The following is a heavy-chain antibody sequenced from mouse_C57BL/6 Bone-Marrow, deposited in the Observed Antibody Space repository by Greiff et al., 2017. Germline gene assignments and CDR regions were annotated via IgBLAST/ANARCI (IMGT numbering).Heavy chain of an antibody. CDR1: GYTFTSYW. CDR2: FDPNSGGT. CDR3: ARGNLGRDYAMDY. J-gene: IGHJ4*01. D-gene: IGHD4-1*01. V-gene: IGHV1-72*01. Sequence: QVQLQQPGAELVKPGASVKLSCKASGYTFTSYWMHWVKQRPGRGLEWIGRFDPNSGGTKYNEKFKSKATLTVDKPSSTAYMQLSSLTSEDSAVYYCARGNLGRDYAMDYWGQGTSVTVSS.